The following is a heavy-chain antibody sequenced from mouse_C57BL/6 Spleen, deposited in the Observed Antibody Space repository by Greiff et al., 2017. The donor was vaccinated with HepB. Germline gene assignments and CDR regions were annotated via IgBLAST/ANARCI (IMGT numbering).Heavy chain of an antibody. CDR3: ASLGYPFAY. J-gene: IGHJ3*01. V-gene: IGHV1-82*01. Sequence: VKLQESGPELVKPGASVKISCKASGYAFSSSWMNWVKQRPGKGLEWIGRIYPGDGDTNYNGKFKGKATLTADKSSSTAYMQLSSLTSEDSAVYFCASLGYPFAYWGQGTLVTVSA. CDR2: IYPGDGDT. CDR1: GYAFSSSW. D-gene: IGHD2-2*01.